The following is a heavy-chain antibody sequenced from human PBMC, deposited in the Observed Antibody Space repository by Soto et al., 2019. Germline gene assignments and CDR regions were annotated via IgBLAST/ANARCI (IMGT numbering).Heavy chain of an antibody. Sequence: TLSLTCTVSGGSISSGGYYWSWIRQHPGKGLEWIGYTYYSGSTYYNPSLESRVTISVDTSKNQFSLKLSSVTAADTAVYYCASSHDYHYFDYWGQGTLVTVSS. J-gene: IGHJ4*02. CDR3: ASSHDYHYFDY. CDR1: GGSISSGGYY. V-gene: IGHV4-31*03. D-gene: IGHD4-17*01. CDR2: TYYSGST.